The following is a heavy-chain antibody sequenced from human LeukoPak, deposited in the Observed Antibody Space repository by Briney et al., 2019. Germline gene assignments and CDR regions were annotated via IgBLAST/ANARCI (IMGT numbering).Heavy chain of an antibody. Sequence: SXXXXXXXYXWGWIRQPPGKGXXWIGSIYHSGSTYXNPSLKSRVTISVDTXKNQFSLKLSTVTAADTGVYYCXXXXXXXXXXXXXYWGQGTLVTVSS. V-gene: IGHV4-38-2*01. CDR1: XXXXXXXYX. J-gene: IGHJ4*02. CDR2: IYHSGST. CDR3: XXXXXXXXXXXXXY.